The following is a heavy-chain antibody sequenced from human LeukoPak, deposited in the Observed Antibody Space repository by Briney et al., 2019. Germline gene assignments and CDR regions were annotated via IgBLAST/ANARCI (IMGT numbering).Heavy chain of an antibody. CDR2: INPSGGST. CDR3: ARERSHYYYYYGMDV. V-gene: IGHV1-46*01. J-gene: IGHJ6*02. Sequence: ASVKVSCKASGYTFTSYYMHWVRQAPGQGLEWMGIINPSGGSTSYAQKFQGRVTMTRDTSTSTVYMELSCLRSEDTAVYYCARERSHYYYYYGMDVWGQGTTVTVSS. CDR1: GYTFTSYY.